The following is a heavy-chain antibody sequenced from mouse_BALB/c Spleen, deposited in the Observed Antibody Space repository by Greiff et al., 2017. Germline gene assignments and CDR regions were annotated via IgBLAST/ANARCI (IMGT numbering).Heavy chain of an antibody. Sequence: VNVVESGPGLVAPSQSLSITCTVSGFSLTSYGVHWVRQPPGKGLEWLGVIWAGGSTNYNSALMSRLSISKDNSKSQVFLKMNSLQTDDTAMYYCASTDPWFAYWGQGTLVTVSA. J-gene: IGHJ3*01. CDR3: ASTDPWFAY. V-gene: IGHV2-9*02. CDR1: GFSLTSYG. D-gene: IGHD4-1*02. CDR2: IWAGGST.